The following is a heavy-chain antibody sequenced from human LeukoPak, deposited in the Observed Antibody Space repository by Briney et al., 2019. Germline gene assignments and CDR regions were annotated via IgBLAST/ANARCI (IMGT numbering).Heavy chain of an antibody. CDR2: IDAGGYST. Sequence: GGSLRLPCVASGFTFSSYAMSWVRQAPGKGLEWVSGIDAGGYSTCYADSVKGRFTISRDNSKNTLYLQMNSLRAEDTAIYYCAKDESTGATHFDYWGQGTLVTVSS. V-gene: IGHV3-23*01. J-gene: IGHJ4*02. D-gene: IGHD1-26*01. CDR3: AKDESTGATHFDY. CDR1: GFTFSSYA.